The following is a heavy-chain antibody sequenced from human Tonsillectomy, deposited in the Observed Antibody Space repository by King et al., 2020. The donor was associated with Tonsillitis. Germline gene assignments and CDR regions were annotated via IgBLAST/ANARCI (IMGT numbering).Heavy chain of an antibody. CDR3: ARDYDGCSGGSCYMYYYYGMDV. V-gene: IGHV1-46*03. D-gene: IGHD2-15*01. CDR2: INPSGGST. J-gene: IGHJ6*02. CDR1: GYTFTSYY. Sequence: QLVQSGAEVKKPGASVKGSCKASGYTFTSYYMHWVRQAPGQGLEWMGIINPSGGSTSYAQKFQGRVTMTRDTSTSTVYMELSSLRSEDTAVYYCARDYDGCSGGSCYMYYYYGMDVWGQGTTVTVSS.